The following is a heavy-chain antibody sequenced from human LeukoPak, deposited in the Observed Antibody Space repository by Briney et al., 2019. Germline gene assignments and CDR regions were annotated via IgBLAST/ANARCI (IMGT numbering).Heavy chain of an antibody. Sequence: ASVKVSCKASGYTFTSYDINWVRQATGQGLEWMGWMNPNRGNTGYAQKFQGRVTITRNTSISTAYMELSSLRSEDTAVYYCARERDIVVVPAAILPNWFDPWGRGTLVTVSS. CDR3: ARERDIVVVPAAILPNWFDP. D-gene: IGHD2-2*02. CDR2: MNPNRGNT. V-gene: IGHV1-8*01. J-gene: IGHJ5*02. CDR1: GYTFTSYD.